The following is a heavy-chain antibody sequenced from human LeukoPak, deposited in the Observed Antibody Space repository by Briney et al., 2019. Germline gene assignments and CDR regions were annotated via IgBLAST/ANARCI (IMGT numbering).Heavy chain of an antibody. J-gene: IGHJ4*02. CDR1: GYSISSGYY. V-gene: IGHV4-38-2*02. CDR3: AGGTTVTNFAY. CDR2: IYHSGST. Sequence: PSETLSLTCTVSGYSISSGYYWGWIRQPPGKGLEWIGSIYHSGSTYYNPSLKSRVTISVDTSKNQFSLKLSSVTAADTAVYYCAGGTTVTNFAYWGQGTLVTVSS. D-gene: IGHD4-17*01.